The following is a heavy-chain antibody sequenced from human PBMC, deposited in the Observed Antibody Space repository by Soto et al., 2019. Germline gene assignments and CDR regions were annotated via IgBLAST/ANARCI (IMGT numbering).Heavy chain of an antibody. Sequence: SGPTLVNSTQTLTLTCTFSGFSLSTSGVAVGWIRRPPGKTLEWFALIYWNDDKRYSRSLKSSLTITKDTSKNKVILTMTNMDTVDTATYFCAHDSSGWLFNSDYWGQGIPVTVSS. D-gene: IGHD6-19*01. J-gene: IGHJ4*02. V-gene: IGHV2-5*01. CDR1: GFSLSTSGVA. CDR2: IYWNDDK. CDR3: AHDSSGWLFNSDY.